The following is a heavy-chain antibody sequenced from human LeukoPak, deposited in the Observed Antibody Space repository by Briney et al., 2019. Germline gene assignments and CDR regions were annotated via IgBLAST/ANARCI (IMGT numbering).Heavy chain of an antibody. CDR3: ATGGFTYDS. Sequence: PGGSLRLSCAASGFTFSSYWMSWVRQAPGKGLEWVANIKQDGSEKYYVDSVKGRFTTSRDNAKNSLYPQMNSLRAEDTAVYYCATGGFTYDSWGQGTLVTVSS. D-gene: IGHD2-21*01. V-gene: IGHV3-7*05. J-gene: IGHJ4*02. CDR2: IKQDGSEK. CDR1: GFTFSSYW.